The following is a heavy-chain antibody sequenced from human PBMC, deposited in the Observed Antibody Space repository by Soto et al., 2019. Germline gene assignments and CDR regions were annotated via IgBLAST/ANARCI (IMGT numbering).Heavy chain of an antibody. J-gene: IGHJ3*01. CDR2: INPSGGST. CDR1: GYTFTSYY. D-gene: IGHD3-22*01. V-gene: IGHV1-46*01. Sequence: ASVKVSCKASGYTFTSYYMHWVRQAPGQGLEWMGIINPSGGSTSYAQKFQGRVTMTRDTSTSTVYMELSSLRSEDTAVYYCARDLPDQYYYDSSGYLGAFDLWGQGPMVTVSS. CDR3: ARDLPDQYYYDSSGYLGAFDL.